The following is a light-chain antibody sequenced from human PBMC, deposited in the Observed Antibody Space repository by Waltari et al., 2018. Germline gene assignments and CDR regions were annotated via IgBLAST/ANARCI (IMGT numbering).Light chain of an antibody. V-gene: IGKV3-15*01. CDR2: GAS. CDR1: QSVSSF. Sequence: EVVMTQSPATLSVSPGERATLSCRASQSVSSFVAWYQQKPGQAPRLLIYGASTRATGIPARFSGSGSGTEFTLTISSLQSEDFAVYYCQQYNDWPPLTFGGWTKVEIK. J-gene: IGKJ4*01. CDR3: QQYNDWPPLT.